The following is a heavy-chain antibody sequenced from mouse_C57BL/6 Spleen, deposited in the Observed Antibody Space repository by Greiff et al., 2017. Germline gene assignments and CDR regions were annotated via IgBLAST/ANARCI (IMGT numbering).Heavy chain of an antibody. CDR2: INPSSGYT. J-gene: IGHJ3*01. V-gene: IGHV1-4*01. CDR3: ARDGFAY. Sequence: QVQLQQSGAELARPGASVKMSCKASGYTFTSYTMHWVNQRPGQGLEWIGYINPSSGYTTYNQKFKDKATLTADKSSSTAYMQLSSLTSEDSAVYYCARDGFAYWGQGTLVTVSA. CDR1: GYTFTSYT.